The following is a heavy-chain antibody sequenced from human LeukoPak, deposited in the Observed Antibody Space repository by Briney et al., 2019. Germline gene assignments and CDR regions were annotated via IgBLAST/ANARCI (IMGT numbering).Heavy chain of an antibody. CDR2: IYTSGST. CDR1: GGSISSYY. CDR3: ARLTFGGVIPMSFDY. D-gene: IGHD3-16*02. J-gene: IGHJ4*02. V-gene: IGHV4-4*07. Sequence: SETLSLTCTVSGGSISSYYWSWIRQPAGKGLEWIGRIYTSGSTNYNPSLKSRVTISVDTSENQFSLRLTSVTAADTAVYHCARLTFGGVIPMSFDYWGRGTLVTVSS.